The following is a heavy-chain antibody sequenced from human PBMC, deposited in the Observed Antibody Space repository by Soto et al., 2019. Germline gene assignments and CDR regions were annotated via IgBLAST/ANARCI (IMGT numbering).Heavy chain of an antibody. CDR2: IYYSGST. CDR3: ARRYGGTFDY. J-gene: IGHJ4*02. V-gene: IGHV4-59*08. D-gene: IGHD2-15*01. Sequence: PSATFPINCTDPGACMSRYHWSWIRQPPGKGLEWIGYIYYSGSTNYNPSLKSRVTISVDTSKNQFSLKLSSVTAADTAVYYCARRYGGTFDYWGQGTLVTVS. CDR1: GACMSRYH.